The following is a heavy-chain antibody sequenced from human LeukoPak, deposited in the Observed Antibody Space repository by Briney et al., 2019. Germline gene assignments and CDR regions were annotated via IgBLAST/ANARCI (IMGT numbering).Heavy chain of an antibody. D-gene: IGHD3-22*01. CDR2: IWYDGSNK. V-gene: IGHV3-33*06. Sequence: GGSLRLSCAASGFTFSSYGMHWVRQAPGKGLEWVAVIWYDGSNKYYADSVKGRFTISRDNSKHTLYLQMISLRAEDTAVYYCAKAGPVYSSGYSFDYWGQGTLVTVSS. J-gene: IGHJ4*02. CDR1: GFTFSSYG. CDR3: AKAGPVYSSGYSFDY.